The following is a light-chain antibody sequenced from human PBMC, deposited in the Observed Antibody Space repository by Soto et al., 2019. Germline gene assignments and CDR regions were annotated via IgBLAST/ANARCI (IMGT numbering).Light chain of an antibody. Sequence: QSVLTQPASVSGSPGQSITISCTGTSSDVGGCKYVSWYQQHPGKAPKLIIHEVSSRPSGVSSRFSGSKSGNTASLTISGLQAEDEADYYCSSYTSSATLVFGVGTKVTVL. CDR3: SSYTSSATLV. CDR2: EVS. V-gene: IGLV2-14*01. CDR1: SSDVGGCKY. J-gene: IGLJ2*01.